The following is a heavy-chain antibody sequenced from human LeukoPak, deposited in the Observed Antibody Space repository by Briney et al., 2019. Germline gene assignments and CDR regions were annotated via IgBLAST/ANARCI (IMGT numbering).Heavy chain of an antibody. CDR2: IIPIFGTA. CDR1: GGTFSSYA. V-gene: IGHV1-69*06. D-gene: IGHD1-26*01. J-gene: IGHJ6*03. Sequence: SVKVSCKASGGTFSSYAISWVRQAPGQGLEWMGGIIPIFGTANYAQKFQGRVTITADKSTSTAYMELSSLRSEDTAVYYCARPLTSVGATFLPSYYYYYMDVWGKGTTVTVSS. CDR3: ARPLTSVGATFLPSYYYYYMDV.